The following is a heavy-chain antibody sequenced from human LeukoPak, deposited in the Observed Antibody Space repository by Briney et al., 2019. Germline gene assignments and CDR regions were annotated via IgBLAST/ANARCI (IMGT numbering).Heavy chain of an antibody. Sequence: ASVKVSCKASGYTFTGYYMHWVRQAPGQGLEWMGWINPNSGGTNYAQKFQGRVTMTRNTSISTAYMELSSLRSEDTAVYYCARDIVVVPAATIKDHNWFDPWGQGTLVTVSS. CDR2: INPNSGGT. CDR1: GYTFTGYY. V-gene: IGHV1-2*02. CDR3: ARDIVVVPAATIKDHNWFDP. J-gene: IGHJ5*02. D-gene: IGHD2-2*01.